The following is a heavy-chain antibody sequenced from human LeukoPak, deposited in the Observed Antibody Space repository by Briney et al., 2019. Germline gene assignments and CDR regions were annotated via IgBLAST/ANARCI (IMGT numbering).Heavy chain of an antibody. CDR1: GFIFSSYG. CDR2: IKPDGSEK. J-gene: IGHJ6*03. Sequence: GGSLRLSCAASGFIFSSYGMHWDRQATGKGLKWVANIKPDGSEKYYVDSVKGRFTISRDNAKNSLYLQMNSLRAEDTAVYYCAREYGAAAGRYYYYYMDVWGKGTTVTVSS. CDR3: AREYGAAAGRYYYYYMDV. V-gene: IGHV3-7*01. D-gene: IGHD6-13*01.